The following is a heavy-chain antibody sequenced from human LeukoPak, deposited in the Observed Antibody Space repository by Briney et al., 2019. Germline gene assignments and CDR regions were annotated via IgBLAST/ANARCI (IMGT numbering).Heavy chain of an antibody. CDR1: GGSISSYY. J-gene: IGHJ3*02. Sequence: SETLFLTCTVSGGSISSYYWSWIRQPAGKGLEWIGRIYTSGSTNYNPSLKSRVTMSVDTSKNQFSLKLSSVTAADTAVYYCASVAGTGWAFDIWGQGTMVTVSS. D-gene: IGHD6-19*01. V-gene: IGHV4-4*07. CDR3: ASVAGTGWAFDI. CDR2: IYTSGST.